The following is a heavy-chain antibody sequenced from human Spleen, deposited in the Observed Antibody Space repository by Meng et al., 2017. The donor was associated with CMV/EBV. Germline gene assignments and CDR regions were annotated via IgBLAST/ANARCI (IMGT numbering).Heavy chain of an antibody. CDR3: ARGGGAKVFGVVIDS. CDR2: ISYDGSTK. J-gene: IGHJ4*02. CDR1: GFTFSSYW. Sequence: GESLKISCAASGFTFSSYWMHWVRQAPGKGLEWLAVISYDGSTKYYADSVKGRFTISRDNSKNTVYVQMNSLRTEDTAVYYCARGGGAKVFGVVIDSWGQGTLVTVSS. D-gene: IGHD3-3*01. V-gene: IGHV3-30-3*01.